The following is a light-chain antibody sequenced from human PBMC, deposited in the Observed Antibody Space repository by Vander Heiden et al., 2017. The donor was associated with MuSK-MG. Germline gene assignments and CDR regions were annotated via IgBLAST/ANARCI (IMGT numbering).Light chain of an antibody. CDR1: QVLLYSNGYNY. CDR3: RQPLHGPYT. V-gene: IGKV2-28*01. CDR2: LGS. J-gene: IGKJ3*01. Sequence: ETVLPQSPLYLPVTPGEPASISCRSSQVLLYSNGYNYLGWYLQKPGQPPQLLIYLGSIRASGVPDRFSGRGSGSDFTLVISRVLAEDVGIYYCRQPLHGPYTFGDGTKVDIK.